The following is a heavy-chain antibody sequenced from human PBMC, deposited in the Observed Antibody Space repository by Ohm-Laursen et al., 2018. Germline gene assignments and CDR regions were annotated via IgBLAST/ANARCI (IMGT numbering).Heavy chain of an antibody. V-gene: IGHV1-2*02. Sequence: VASVTVSCKASGYTFTGYYMHWVRQAPGQGLEWMGWINPNSGGTNYAQKFQGRVTMTRDTSISTAYMELSRLRSDDTAVYYCARDYDSSGHFDYWGQGTLVTVSS. D-gene: IGHD3-22*01. CDR1: GYTFTGYY. CDR2: INPNSGGT. CDR3: ARDYDSSGHFDY. J-gene: IGHJ4*02.